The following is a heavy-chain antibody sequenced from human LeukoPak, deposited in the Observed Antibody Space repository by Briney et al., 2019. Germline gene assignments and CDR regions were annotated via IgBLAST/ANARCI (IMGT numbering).Heavy chain of an antibody. Sequence: ASVKVSCKASGCTFTGYYMHWVRQAPGQGLEWMGWINPNSGGTNYAQKFQGRVTMTRDTSISTAYMELSRLRSDDTAVYYCARDPYCSGGSCYYGREFDYWGQGTLVTVSS. J-gene: IGHJ4*02. V-gene: IGHV1-2*02. D-gene: IGHD2-15*01. CDR3: ARDPYCSGGSCYYGREFDY. CDR1: GCTFTGYY. CDR2: INPNSGGT.